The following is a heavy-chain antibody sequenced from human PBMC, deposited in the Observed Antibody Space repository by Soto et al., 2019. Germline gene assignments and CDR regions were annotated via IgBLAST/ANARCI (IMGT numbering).Heavy chain of an antibody. Sequence: SETLSLTCAVSGYSISSGYYWGWIRQPPGKGLEWIGSIYHSGSTYYNPSLKSRVTISVDTSKNQFSLKLSSVTAADTAVYYCAREGFTEVQLWQYYYYGMDVWGQGTTVTVSS. CDR2: IYHSGST. CDR1: GYSISSGYY. J-gene: IGHJ6*02. CDR3: AREGFTEVQLWQYYYYGMDV. V-gene: IGHV4-38-2*02. D-gene: IGHD5-18*01.